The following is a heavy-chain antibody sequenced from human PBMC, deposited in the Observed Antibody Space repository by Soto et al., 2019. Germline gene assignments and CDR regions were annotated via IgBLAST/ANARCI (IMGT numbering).Heavy chain of an antibody. CDR2: IIPVFGTA. CDR3: ARGDATETGVTTYYAMDV. D-gene: IGHD4-17*01. V-gene: IGHV1-69*12. CDR1: GGSLSNYG. Sequence: QVQLVQSGAEVKKPGSSVKVSCKASGGSLSNYGISWVRQAPGQGLEWMGGIIPVFGTANYAQKVQGRVTITADEATNIVYMNGTSMRSEDTAVYYCARGDATETGVTTYYAMDVWGQGTTVTVSS. J-gene: IGHJ6*02.